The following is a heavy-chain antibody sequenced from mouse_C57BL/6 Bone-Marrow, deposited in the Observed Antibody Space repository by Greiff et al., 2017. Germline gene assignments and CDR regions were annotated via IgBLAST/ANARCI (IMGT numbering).Heavy chain of an antibody. CDR1: GFTFSDYY. V-gene: IGHV5-16*01. Sequence: EVKLVESEGGLVQPGSSMKLSCTASGFTFSDYYMAWVRQVPEKGLEWVANINYDGSSTYYLDSLKSRFIISRDNAKNILYLQMSSLKSEDTATYYCARMGFITFDYWGQGTTLTVSS. D-gene: IGHD1-1*01. CDR2: INYDGSST. J-gene: IGHJ2*01. CDR3: ARMGFITFDY.